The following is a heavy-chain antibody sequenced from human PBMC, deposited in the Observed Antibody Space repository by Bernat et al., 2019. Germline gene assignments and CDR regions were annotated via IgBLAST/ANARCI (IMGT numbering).Heavy chain of an antibody. J-gene: IGHJ4*02. CDR1: GFTFSSYG. CDR2: TWYDESNK. Sequence: QVQLVESGGGVVQPGRSLRLSCAASGFTFSSYGMHWVRQAPGKGLEWVAVTWYDESNKYYADSVKGRFTISRDNSKNTLYLQMNGLRAEDTAVYYCARDRGSYNSGAIDNWGQGTLVTVSS. D-gene: IGHD6-19*01. CDR3: ARDRGSYNSGAIDN. V-gene: IGHV3-33*01.